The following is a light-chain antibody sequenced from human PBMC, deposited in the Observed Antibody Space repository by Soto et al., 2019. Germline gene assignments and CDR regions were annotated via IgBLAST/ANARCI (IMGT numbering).Light chain of an antibody. CDR2: DVS. CDR3: SSYTSSSTLVV. V-gene: IGLV2-14*03. CDR1: SSDVGGFQY. J-gene: IGLJ2*01. Sequence: QSALTQPASVSGSPGQSITISCTGTSSDVGGFQYVSWYQQRPGKAPKLMIYDVSNRPSGISYRFSGSKSGNTASLTISGLQAEDEGDYYCSSYTSSSTLVVFGGGTQLTVL.